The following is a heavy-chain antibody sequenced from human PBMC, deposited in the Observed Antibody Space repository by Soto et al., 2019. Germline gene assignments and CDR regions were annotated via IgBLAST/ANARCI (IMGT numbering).Heavy chain of an antibody. CDR2: IIPIVGTG. CDR1: GGTFSNYA. CDR3: ARVVILGPTASTHYYYHIDV. V-gene: IGHV1-69*01. Sequence: QVQLVQSGDEVRKPGSSVTVSCKASGGTFSNYAISWVRQAPEQGLEWMGGIIPIVGTGSYAQKFQGRVTITADEPTTTAYMELSSLRFEDTAVYYCARVVILGPTASTHYYYHIDVWGPGTTVTVSS. J-gene: IGHJ6*02. D-gene: IGHD2-21*01.